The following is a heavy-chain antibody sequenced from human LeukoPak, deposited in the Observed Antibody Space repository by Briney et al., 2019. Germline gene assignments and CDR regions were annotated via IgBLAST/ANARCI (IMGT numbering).Heavy chain of an antibody. V-gene: IGHV4-39*07. CDR3: AREEMATITY. D-gene: IGHD5-24*01. CDR1: DGSISSSSYY. Sequence: SETLSLTCTVSDGSISSSSYYWGWIRQPPGKGLEWIGNIYYSGSTYYNPSLKSRVTISVDTSKNQFSLKLSSVTAADTAVYYCAREEMATITYWGQGTLVTVSS. J-gene: IGHJ4*02. CDR2: IYYSGST.